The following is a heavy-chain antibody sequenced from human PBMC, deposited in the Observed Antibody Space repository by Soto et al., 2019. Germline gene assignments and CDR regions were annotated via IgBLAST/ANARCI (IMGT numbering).Heavy chain of an antibody. CDR2: ISYSGST. J-gene: IGHJ4*02. CDR1: GGTIISGNYY. V-gene: IGHV4-30-4*01. D-gene: IGHD1-7*01. Sequence: PSETLSLTCTLSGGTIISGNYYWSWIRQPPGKGLEWIGFISYSGSTYYSASLQSRVTMSVDTSKNQFSLNLSFVTAADTAVYYCATMGTPATGLYYFDYWGQGTLVTVSS. CDR3: ATMGTPATGLYYFDY.